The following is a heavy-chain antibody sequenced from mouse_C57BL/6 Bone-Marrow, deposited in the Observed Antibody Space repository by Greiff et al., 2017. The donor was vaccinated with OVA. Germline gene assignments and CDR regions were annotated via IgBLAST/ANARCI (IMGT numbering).Heavy chain of an antibody. V-gene: IGHV5-6*02. D-gene: IGHD1-1*01. CDR2: ISSGGSYT. J-gene: IGHJ2*01. CDR3: ARHGDYGSFVDY. Sequence: EVKLVESGGDLVKPGGSLKLSCAASGFTFSSYGMSWVRQTPDKRLEWVATISSGGSYTYYPDSVKGRSTISRDNAKNTLYLQMSSLKSEDTAMYYCARHGDYGSFVDYWGQGTTLTVSS. CDR1: GFTFSSYG.